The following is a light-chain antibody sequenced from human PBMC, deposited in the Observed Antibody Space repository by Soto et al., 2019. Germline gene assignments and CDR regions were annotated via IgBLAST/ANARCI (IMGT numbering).Light chain of an antibody. J-gene: IGKJ1*01. Sequence: EIVMTQSPATLSVSPGERATLSCRASQSVSSNLAWYQQKPGQAPRLLIYGASTRATGIPARFSGSGSGTEFTLTISSLQSEDFAVYYCQQYNNWPRTFGXGTXXXX. CDR1: QSVSSN. CDR2: GAS. CDR3: QQYNNWPRT. V-gene: IGKV3-15*01.